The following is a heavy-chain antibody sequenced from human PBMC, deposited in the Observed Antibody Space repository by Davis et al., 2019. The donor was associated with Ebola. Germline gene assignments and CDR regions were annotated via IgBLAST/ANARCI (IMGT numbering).Heavy chain of an antibody. CDR3: TRHRRGSYGSGSYNWFDP. J-gene: IGHJ5*02. Sequence: GESLKISCKGSGYSFSNYWISWVRQMPGKGLEWMGKIDPSDSYTMYSPSFQGHVTMSADKSITTAYLQWSSLKASDTAMYFCTRHRRGSYGSGSYNWFDPWGQGTLVTVSS. V-gene: IGHV5-10-1*01. CDR2: IDPSDSYT. CDR1: GYSFSNYW. D-gene: IGHD3-10*01.